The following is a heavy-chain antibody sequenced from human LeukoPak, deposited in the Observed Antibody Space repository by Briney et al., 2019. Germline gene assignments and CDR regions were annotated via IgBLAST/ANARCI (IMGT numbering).Heavy chain of an antibody. Sequence: SQTLSLTCTVSGGSISSGDYYWSWIRQPPGKGLEWIAYMYYSGSTYYNPSLKSRVTMSADTSKNQLSLKLSSVTTADTAVYYCVRPYYYDSRIDPWGKGILVTVS. CDR3: VRPYYYDSRIDP. CDR2: MYYSGST. CDR1: GGSISSGDYY. V-gene: IGHV4-30-4*01. J-gene: IGHJ5*02. D-gene: IGHD3-22*01.